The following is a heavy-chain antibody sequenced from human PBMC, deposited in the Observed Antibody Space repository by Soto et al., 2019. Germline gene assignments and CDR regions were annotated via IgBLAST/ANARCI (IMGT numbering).Heavy chain of an antibody. V-gene: IGHV1-18*01. J-gene: IGHJ4*02. Sequence: ASVKVSCKASGYTFTSYGISWVRQAPGQGLEWMGWISAYNGNTNYAQKLQGRVTVTTDTSTSTAYMELRSLRSDDTAVYYCARDRRGIAVAGSDYWGQGTLVTVSS. CDR2: ISAYNGNT. CDR3: ARDRRGIAVAGSDY. CDR1: GYTFTSYG. D-gene: IGHD6-19*01.